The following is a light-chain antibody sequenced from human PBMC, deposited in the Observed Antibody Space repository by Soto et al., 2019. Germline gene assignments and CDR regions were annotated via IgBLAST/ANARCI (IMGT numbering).Light chain of an antibody. Sequence: QSALTQSPSASGSPGQSGTISCTGTSSDIGGYNSVSWYQQHPGKAPKVMIYDVTKRPSGVPDRFSGSKSGNTASLTVSALQAGEEADYYCSSYTDRKHLVVGTGTKLTVL. V-gene: IGLV2-8*01. J-gene: IGLJ1*01. CDR2: DVT. CDR3: SSYTDRKHLV. CDR1: SSDIGGYNS.